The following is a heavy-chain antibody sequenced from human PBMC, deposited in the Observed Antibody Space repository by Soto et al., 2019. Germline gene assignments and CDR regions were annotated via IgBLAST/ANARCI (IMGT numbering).Heavy chain of an antibody. CDR2: IIPILDTT. Sequence: QVQLVQSGAEVKKPGSSVKVSCKASGGTFNIFTISWVRQAPGQGLEWMGRIIPILDTTNYAQKFQGRFTIPADKSTGTAYMELSSLTSEDTAVYYCARDCRGDNCYSRGLHYFDYWGQGTLVTVSS. CDR3: ARDCRGDNCYSRGLHYFDY. J-gene: IGHJ4*02. CDR1: GGTFNIFT. V-gene: IGHV1-69*08. D-gene: IGHD2-15*01.